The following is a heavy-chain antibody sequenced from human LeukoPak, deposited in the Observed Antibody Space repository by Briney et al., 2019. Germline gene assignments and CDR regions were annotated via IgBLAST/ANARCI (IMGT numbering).Heavy chain of an antibody. Sequence: QAGGSLRLSCTVSGFTVSSNSMSWVRQAPGKGLEWVSFIYSAGSTHYSDSVKGRFTISIDNSKNTLYLQMNSLRAGDTAVYYCAKVGAMILQHYFDYWGQGTLVAVSS. D-gene: IGHD3-22*01. CDR1: GFTVSSNS. CDR2: IYSAGST. J-gene: IGHJ4*02. CDR3: AKVGAMILQHYFDY. V-gene: IGHV3-53*05.